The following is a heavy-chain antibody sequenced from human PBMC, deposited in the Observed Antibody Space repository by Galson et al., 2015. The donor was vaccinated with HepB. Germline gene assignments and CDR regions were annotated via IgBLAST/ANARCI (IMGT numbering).Heavy chain of an antibody. CDR1: GFTFGDYA. CDR2: IRSKACGGTT. D-gene: IGHD4-17*01. J-gene: IGHJ6*03. Sequence: SLRLSCAASGFTFGDYAMSWFRQAPGKGLEWVGFIRSKACGGTTEYAASVKGRFTISRDDSKSIAYLQMNSLKTEDTAVYYCTTPGADYDYYYYYYMDVWGKGTTVTVSS. V-gene: IGHV3-49*03. CDR3: TTPGADYDYYYYYYMDV.